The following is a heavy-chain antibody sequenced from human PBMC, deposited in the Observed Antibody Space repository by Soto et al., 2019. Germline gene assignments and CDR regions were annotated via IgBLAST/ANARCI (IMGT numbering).Heavy chain of an antibody. CDR1: GFTFSSYG. J-gene: IGHJ6*03. CDR2: IWYDGSNK. Sequence: HPGGSLRLSCAASGFTFSSYGMHWVRQAPGKGLEWVAVIWYDGSNKYYADSVKGRFTISRDNSKNTLYLQMNSLRAEDTAVYYCAREIIVVVTRNYYYYMDVWGKGTTVTVSS. D-gene: IGHD2-2*01. CDR3: AREIIVVVTRNYYYYMDV. V-gene: IGHV3-33*01.